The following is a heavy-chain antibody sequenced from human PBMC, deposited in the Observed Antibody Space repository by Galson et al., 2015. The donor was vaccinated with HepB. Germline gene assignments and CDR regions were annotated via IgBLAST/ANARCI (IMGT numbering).Heavy chain of an antibody. CDR2: ISAHNGNT. CDR3: ARDRGLFVVTPEMIFDY. Sequence: FTSYGISWVRQAPGQGLQWMGWISAHNGNTNYPQKIQGRVTMTRDTSTSTAYMELRSLRSDDTAVYYCARDRGLFVVTPEMIFDYWGQGTLVTVSS. J-gene: IGHJ4*02. V-gene: IGHV1-18*01. CDR1: FTSYG. D-gene: IGHD4-23*01.